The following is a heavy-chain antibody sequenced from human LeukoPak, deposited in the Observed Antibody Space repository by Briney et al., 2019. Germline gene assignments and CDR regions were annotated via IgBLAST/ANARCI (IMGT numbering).Heavy chain of an antibody. Sequence: ASVKASCKASGYTFTSYAMHWVRQAPGQRLEWMGWINAGNGNTKYSQKFQGRVTITRDTSASTAYMELSSLRSEDTAVYYCARVSNTAMPNDWGQGTLVTVSS. J-gene: IGHJ4*02. D-gene: IGHD5-18*01. V-gene: IGHV1-3*01. CDR2: INAGNGNT. CDR1: GYTFTSYA. CDR3: ARVSNTAMPND.